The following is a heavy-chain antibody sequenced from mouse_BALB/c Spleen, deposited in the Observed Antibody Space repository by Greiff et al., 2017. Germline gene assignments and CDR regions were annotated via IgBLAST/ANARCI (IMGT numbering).Heavy chain of an antibody. CDR1: GFNIKDYY. Sequence: VQLQQSGAELVRPGALVKLSCKASGFNIKDYYMHWVKQRPEQGLEWIGWIDPENGNTIYDPKFQGKASITADTSSNTAYLQLSSLTSEDTAVYYCAPNWNYAMDYWGQGTSVTVSS. CDR3: APNWNYAMDY. CDR2: IDPENGNT. V-gene: IGHV14-1*02. J-gene: IGHJ4*01. D-gene: IGHD4-1*01.